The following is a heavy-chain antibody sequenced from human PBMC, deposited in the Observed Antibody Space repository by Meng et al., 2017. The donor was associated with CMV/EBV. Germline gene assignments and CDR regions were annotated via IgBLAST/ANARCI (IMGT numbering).Heavy chain of an antibody. CDR2: INPRTGGT. V-gene: IGHV1-2*02. CDR1: GYAFTAYY. CDR3: AADILRITAGDY. J-gene: IGHJ4*02. D-gene: IGHD3-16*01. Sequence: ASVKVSCKTSGYAFTAYYIHWVRQAPGQGPEWMGDINPRTGGTDLAQRFQGSVTLTRDTSITTAYMEVRNLRSDDTAVYYCAADILRITAGDYWGQGTLVTVSS.